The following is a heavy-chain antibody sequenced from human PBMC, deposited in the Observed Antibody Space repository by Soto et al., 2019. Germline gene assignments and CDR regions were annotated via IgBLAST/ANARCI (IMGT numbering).Heavy chain of an antibody. J-gene: IGHJ4*02. Sequence: QVQLVQSGAEVKKPGSSVKVSCKASGGTFSSYTISWVRQAPGQGLEWMGRIIPILGIANYAQKFQGRVTINADKSTSTAYLELSSLRPEDTAVYYCARDDLDYGGNSTFDYWGQGTLVNVSS. D-gene: IGHD4-17*01. CDR1: GGTFSSYT. CDR3: ARDDLDYGGNSTFDY. V-gene: IGHV1-69*02. CDR2: IIPILGIA.